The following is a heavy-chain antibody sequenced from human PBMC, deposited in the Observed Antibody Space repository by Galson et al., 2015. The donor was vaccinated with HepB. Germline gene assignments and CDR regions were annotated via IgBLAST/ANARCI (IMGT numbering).Heavy chain of an antibody. CDR2: LSNDGSNK. D-gene: IGHD6-13*01. J-gene: IGHJ6*02. CDR3: AKDRVAAGRGYYHYYGMDV. V-gene: IGHV3-30*18. Sequence: LEWVAVLSNDGSNKYYADSVKGRFTISRDNFKNRLYLQMNSLRPEDTAVYYCAKDRVAAGRGYYHYYGMDVWGQGTTVTVSS.